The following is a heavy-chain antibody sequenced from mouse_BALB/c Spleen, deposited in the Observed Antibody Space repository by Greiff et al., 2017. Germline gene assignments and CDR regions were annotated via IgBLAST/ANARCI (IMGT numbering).Heavy chain of an antibody. CDR2: IDPENGNT. V-gene: IGHV14-1*02. Sequence: EVKLVESGAELVRPGALVKLSCKASGFNIKDYYMHWVKQRPEHGLEWIGWIDPENGNTIYDPKFQGKASITADTSSNTAYLQLSSLTSEDTAVYYCARGYYYGSSPSLIFAYWGQGTLVTVSA. CDR3: ARGYYYGSSPSLIFAY. J-gene: IGHJ3*01. D-gene: IGHD1-1*01. CDR1: GFNIKDYY.